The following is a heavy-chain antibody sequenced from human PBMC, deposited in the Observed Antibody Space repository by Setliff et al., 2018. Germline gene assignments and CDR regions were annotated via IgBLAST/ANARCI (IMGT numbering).Heavy chain of an antibody. D-gene: IGHD6-13*01. CDR2: FHTGGAT. Sequence: SETLSLTCSVSGGSISSGGFYWSWIRQSAGRGLEWIGHFHTGGATDYNLSLKSRVTISLDSSKNQFSLRLTSVTAADTGLYYCAKHLGAQRIADPGALVSWGQGAQVTVSS. CDR1: GGSISSGGFY. J-gene: IGHJ4*02. CDR3: AKHLGAQRIADPGALVS. V-gene: IGHV4-61*09.